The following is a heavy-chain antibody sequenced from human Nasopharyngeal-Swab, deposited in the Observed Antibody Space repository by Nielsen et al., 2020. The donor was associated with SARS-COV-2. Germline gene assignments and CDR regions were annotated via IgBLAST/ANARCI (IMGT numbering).Heavy chain of an antibody. CDR3: ARDLRHYDFWSGYYTGIYFQH. CDR2: IKQDGSEK. D-gene: IGHD3-3*01. Sequence: WIRQPPGKGLEWVANIKQDGSEKYYVDSVKGRFTISRDNAKSSLYLQMNSLRAEDTAVYYCARDLRHYDFWSGYYTGIYFQHWGQGTLVTVSS. J-gene: IGHJ1*01. V-gene: IGHV3-7*03.